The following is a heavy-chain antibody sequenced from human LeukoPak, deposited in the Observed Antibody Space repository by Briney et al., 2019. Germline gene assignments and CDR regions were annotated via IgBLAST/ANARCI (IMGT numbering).Heavy chain of an antibody. Sequence: ASVKVSCKASGGTFSSYAISWVRQAPGQGLEWMEGIIPIFGTANYAQKFQGRVTITADESTSTAYMELSSLRSEDTAVYYCAGKTLSTMVRGVIRYYFDYWGQGTLVTVSS. D-gene: IGHD3-10*01. CDR3: AGKTLSTMVRGVIRYYFDY. CDR2: IIPIFGTA. CDR1: GGTFSSYA. V-gene: IGHV1-69*13. J-gene: IGHJ4*02.